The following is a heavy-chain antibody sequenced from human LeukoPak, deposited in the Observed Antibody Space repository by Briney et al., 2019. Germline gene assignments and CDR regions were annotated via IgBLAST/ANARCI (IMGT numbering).Heavy chain of an antibody. CDR2: ISAYNGNT. CDR3: ARMPGFLVVPAAIYYYYYMDV. V-gene: IGHV1-18*01. D-gene: IGHD2-2*01. Sequence: ASVKVSCKASGYTFTSYGISWVRQAPGQGLEWMGWISAYNGNTNYAQKLQGRVTMTTDTSTSTAYMELRSLRSHDTAVYYCARMPGFLVVPAAIYYYYYMDVWGKGTTVTVSS. CDR1: GYTFTSYG. J-gene: IGHJ6*03.